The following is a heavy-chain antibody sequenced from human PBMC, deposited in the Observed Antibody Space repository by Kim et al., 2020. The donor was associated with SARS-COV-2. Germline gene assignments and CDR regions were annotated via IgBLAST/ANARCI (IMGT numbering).Heavy chain of an antibody. CDR2: INHSGST. V-gene: IGHV4-34*01. CDR3: ARGGGTGTNWFDP. Sequence: SETLSLTCAVYGGSFSGYYWSWIRQPPGKGLEWIGEINHSGSTNYNPSLKSRVTISVDTSKNQFSLKLSSVTAADTAVYYCARGGGTGTNWFDPWGQGTLVTVSS. D-gene: IGHD1-1*01. J-gene: IGHJ5*02. CDR1: GGSFSGYY.